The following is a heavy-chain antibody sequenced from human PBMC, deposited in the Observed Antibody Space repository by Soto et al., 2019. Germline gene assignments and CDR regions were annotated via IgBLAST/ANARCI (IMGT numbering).Heavy chain of an antibody. V-gene: IGHV4-39*01. D-gene: IGHD6-13*01. CDR1: GVSISSSSYY. Sequence: SATLSLTCTVSGVSISSSSYYWVLIRQPPGKGLEWIGSIYYSGSTYYNPSLKSRVTISVDTSKNQFSLKLSSVTAADTAVYYCARGISRYSTSWYGYFDYWGQGTLVTVSS. CDR2: IYYSGST. J-gene: IGHJ4*02. CDR3: ARGISRYSTSWYGYFDY.